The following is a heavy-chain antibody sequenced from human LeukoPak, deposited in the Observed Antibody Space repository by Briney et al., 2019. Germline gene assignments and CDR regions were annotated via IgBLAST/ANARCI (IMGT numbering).Heavy chain of an antibody. CDR1: GLTVRDDY. D-gene: IGHD1-26*01. CDR2: ICAGGNT. J-gene: IGHJ6*02. Sequence: PGGSLRLSCSASGLTVRDDYMTWVRQAPGKGLEWVSLICAGGNTNYADSVRGRFTISRDNSKNTLYLQMNSLRAEDTAVYFCARTRAGGSPPRVYYGMDVWGQGTTVTVSS. CDR3: ARTRAGGSPPRVYYGMDV. V-gene: IGHV3-66*01.